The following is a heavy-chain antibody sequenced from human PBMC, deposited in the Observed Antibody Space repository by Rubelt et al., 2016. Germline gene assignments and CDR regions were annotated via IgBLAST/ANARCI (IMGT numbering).Heavy chain of an antibody. Sequence: QLQLQESGPGLVKPSETLSLTCTVSGGSISSSSYYWGWIRQPPGKGLEWIGSIYYSGSTYYNPSLTSRVTISVDTSKNQFSRKLSSVTAADTAVYYCSGDIVVVPAANKRFDPWGQGTLVTVSS. D-gene: IGHD2-2*01. J-gene: IGHJ5*02. CDR3: SGDIVVVPAANKRFDP. CDR2: IYYSGST. V-gene: IGHV4-39*02. CDR1: GGSISSSSYY.